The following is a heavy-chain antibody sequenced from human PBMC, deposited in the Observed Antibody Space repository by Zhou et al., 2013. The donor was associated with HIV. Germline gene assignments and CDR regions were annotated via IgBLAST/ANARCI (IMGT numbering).Heavy chain of an antibody. CDR1: GGNFSTSA. J-gene: IGHJ5*02. V-gene: IGHV1-69*14. CDR2: IIPMSTTT. Sequence: QVQLVQSGAEVKKPGSSVRVSCKVSGGNFSTSAISWVRQAPGQGLEWMGGIIPMSTTTTYSQRVQGRVTITSDKSANTAYMELRDLRSEDTAVYYCAREMAAAGRGWFDPWGQGTLVTVSS. CDR3: AREMAAAGRGWFDP. D-gene: IGHD6-13*01.